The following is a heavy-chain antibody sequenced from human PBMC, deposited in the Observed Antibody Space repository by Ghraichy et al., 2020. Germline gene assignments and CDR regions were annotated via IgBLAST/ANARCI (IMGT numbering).Heavy chain of an antibody. Sequence: SETLSLTCTVSGGSISGYYWSWIRQPPGKGLEWIGYIFYSGSTNYSPSLRSRVTISVDTSKNQFSLKLNSVTAADTAVYYCARPNSPDRLGAFNIWGQGTMVTVSS. D-gene: IGHD2/OR15-2a*01. CDR3: ARPNSPDRLGAFNI. J-gene: IGHJ3*02. CDR2: IFYSGST. CDR1: GGSISGYY. V-gene: IGHV4-59*01.